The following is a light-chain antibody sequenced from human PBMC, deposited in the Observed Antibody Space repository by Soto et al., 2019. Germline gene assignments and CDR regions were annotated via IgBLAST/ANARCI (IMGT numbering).Light chain of an antibody. CDR3: LLSYKGPYV. CDR2: DTT. V-gene: IGLV7-46*01. Sequence: QAVVTQEPSLTVSPGGTVTLTCGSSTGAVTNGHYPYWFQQKPGQAPRTLIYDTTNRHSWTPARFSGSLLGGKAALTLSGAQPEDEAEYYRLLSYKGPYVCGTGTKVTVL. CDR1: TGAVTNGHY. J-gene: IGLJ1*01.